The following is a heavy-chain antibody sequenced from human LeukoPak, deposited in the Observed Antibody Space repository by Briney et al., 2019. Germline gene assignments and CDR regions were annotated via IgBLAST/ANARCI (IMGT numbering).Heavy chain of an antibody. CDR3: ARWIGGWSAFDI. CDR1: GGSISSSSYY. V-gene: IGHV4-39*01. D-gene: IGHD6-19*01. Sequence: PSETLSLTCTASGGSISSSSYYWGWIRQPPGKGLEWIGSIYYNGSTYYNPSPKSRVTMSVDTSKNQFSLKLSSVTAADTAVYYCARWIGGWSAFDIWGQGTMVTVSS. J-gene: IGHJ3*02. CDR2: IYYNGST.